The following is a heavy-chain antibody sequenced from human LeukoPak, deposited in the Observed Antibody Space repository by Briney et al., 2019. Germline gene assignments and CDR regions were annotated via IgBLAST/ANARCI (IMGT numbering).Heavy chain of an antibody. Sequence: SETLSLTCTVCGGSISSYYWSWIRQPPGKGLEWIGYIYYSGSTNYNPSLKSRVTISVDTSKNQFSLKLSSVTAADTAVYYCARHAGYSSGWFDYWGQGTLVTVSS. CDR2: IYYSGST. CDR3: ARHAGYSSGWFDY. J-gene: IGHJ4*02. D-gene: IGHD6-19*01. V-gene: IGHV4-59*08. CDR1: GGSISSYY.